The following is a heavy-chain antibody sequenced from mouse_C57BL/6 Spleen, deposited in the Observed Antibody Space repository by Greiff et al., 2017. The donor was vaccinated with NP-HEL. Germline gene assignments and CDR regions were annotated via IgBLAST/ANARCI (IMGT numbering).Heavy chain of an antibody. CDR1: GFTFSDFY. CDR2: SRNKANDYTT. CDR3: ARDGNWYFDV. J-gene: IGHJ1*03. V-gene: IGHV7-1*01. Sequence: EVKLVDSGGGLVQSGRSLRLSCATSGFTFSDFYMEWVRQAPGKGLEWIAASRNKANDYTTEYSASVKGRFIVSRDTSQSILYLQMNALRAEDTAIYYRARDGNWYFDVWGTGTTVTVSS.